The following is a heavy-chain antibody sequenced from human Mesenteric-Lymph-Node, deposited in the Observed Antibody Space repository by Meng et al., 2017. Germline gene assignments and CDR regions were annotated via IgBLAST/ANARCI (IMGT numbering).Heavy chain of an antibody. V-gene: IGHV3-30*01. J-gene: IGHJ4*02. D-gene: IGHD6-19*01. CDR3: ASPGIAVAGSLGG. CDR1: GFTFSSYA. CDR2: ISYDGSNK. Sequence: GESLKISCAASGFTFSSYAMHWVRQAPGKGLEWVAVISYDGSNKYYADSVKGRFTISRDNSKNTLYLQMNSLRAEDTAVYCCASPGIAVAGSLGGWGQGTLVTVSS.